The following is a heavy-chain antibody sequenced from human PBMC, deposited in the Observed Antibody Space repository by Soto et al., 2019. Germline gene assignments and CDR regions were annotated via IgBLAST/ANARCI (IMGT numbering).Heavy chain of an antibody. CDR3: ARNLGSSSGY. CDR1: GFTFSNYW. V-gene: IGHV3-74*01. CDR2: INTDGSST. Sequence: SGGSLRLSCAASGFTFSNYWIHWVRQAPGKGLVWVSRINTDGSSTTYADSVKGRFTISRDNAKNTLYLQMNSLRAEDTAVYYCARNLGSSSGYWGQGTLVTVSS. D-gene: IGHD6-6*01. J-gene: IGHJ4*02.